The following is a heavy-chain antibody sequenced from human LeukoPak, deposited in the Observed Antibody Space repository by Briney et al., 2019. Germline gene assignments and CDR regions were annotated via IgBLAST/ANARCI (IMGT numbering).Heavy chain of an antibody. CDR1: GGSFSGYY. CDR2: INHSGST. CDR3: ARVRDEAVAGTFDP. Sequence: PSETLSLTCAVYGGSFSGYYWSWIRQPPGKGLEWIGEINHSGSTNYNPSLKSRVTISVDTSKNQFSLKLSSVTAADTAVYYCARVRDEAVAGTFDPWGQGTLVTVSS. D-gene: IGHD6-19*01. V-gene: IGHV4-34*01. J-gene: IGHJ5*02.